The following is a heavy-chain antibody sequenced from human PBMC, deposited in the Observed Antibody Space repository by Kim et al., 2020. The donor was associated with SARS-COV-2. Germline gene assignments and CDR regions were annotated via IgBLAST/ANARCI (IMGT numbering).Heavy chain of an antibody. Sequence: STYYADSVKGRFTISRDNSKNTLYLQMNSLRAEDTAVYYCASARYSSARWGQGTLVTFSS. D-gene: IGHD6-25*01. CDR2: ST. V-gene: IGHV3-23*01. CDR3: ASARYSSAR. J-gene: IGHJ4*02.